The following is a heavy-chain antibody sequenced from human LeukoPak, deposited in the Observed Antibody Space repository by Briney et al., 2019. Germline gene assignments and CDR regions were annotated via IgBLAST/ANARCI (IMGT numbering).Heavy chain of an antibody. D-gene: IGHD3-16*01. CDR2: INPNSGGT. J-gene: IGHJ4*02. V-gene: IGHV1-2*02. Sequence: EASVKVSCKASGGTFSSYAISWVRQAPGQGLEWMGWINPNSGGTNYAQKFQGRVTMTRDTSISTAYMELRSLRSDDTAVYYCARDSGVRGVMVIQHYWGQGTLVTVSS. CDR3: ARDSGVRGVMVIQHY. CDR1: GGTFSSYA.